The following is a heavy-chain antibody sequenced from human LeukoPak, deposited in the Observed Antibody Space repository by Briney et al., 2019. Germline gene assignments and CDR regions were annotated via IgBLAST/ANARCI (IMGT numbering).Heavy chain of an antibody. CDR2: IYYSGST. Sequence: PSETLSLTCTVSGGSISSYYWSWIRQPPGKGLEWIGYIYYSGSTNYNPSLKSRVTISVDTSKNQFSLKPSSVTAADTAVYYCARQAVAGSADAFDIWGQGTMVTVSS. CDR3: ARQAVAGSADAFDI. V-gene: IGHV4-59*08. J-gene: IGHJ3*02. D-gene: IGHD6-19*01. CDR1: GGSISSYY.